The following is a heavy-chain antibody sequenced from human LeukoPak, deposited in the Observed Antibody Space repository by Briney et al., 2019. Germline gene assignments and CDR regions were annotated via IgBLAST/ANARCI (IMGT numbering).Heavy chain of an antibody. J-gene: IGHJ3*02. V-gene: IGHV3-33*01. Sequence: GGSLRLSCAASGFTFSMYGMHWVRQAPGKGLEWVAVIWNDGSNQYYADSVKGRFTISRDNSKNTLYLQLNSLRFEDTAVYYCARPSGTWGAFDIWGQGTMVTVSS. CDR1: GFTFSMYG. CDR3: ARPSGTWGAFDI. CDR2: IWNDGSNQ. D-gene: IGHD1-7*01.